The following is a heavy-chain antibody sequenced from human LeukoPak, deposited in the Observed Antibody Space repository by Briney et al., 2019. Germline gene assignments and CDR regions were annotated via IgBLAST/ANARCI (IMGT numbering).Heavy chain of an antibody. V-gene: IGHV3-30-3*01. Sequence: PGGSLRLSCAASGFTFSDCAIHWVRQAPGRGLEWVGVISKDGVKKTFADSVKGRFTLSRDNSKNTLYLQMNSLRAEDTAVYYCTRNDYGEYYFDYWGQGTLVTVSS. CDR3: TRNDYGEYYFDY. D-gene: IGHD4/OR15-4a*01. CDR2: ISKDGVKK. J-gene: IGHJ4*02. CDR1: GFTFSDCA.